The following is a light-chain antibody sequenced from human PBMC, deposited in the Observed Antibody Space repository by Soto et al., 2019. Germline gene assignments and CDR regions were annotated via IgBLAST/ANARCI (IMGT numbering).Light chain of an antibody. Sequence: DIVMTQSPLSLPVTPGEPASISCRSSQSLLHSNGYNYLDWYLQKPGQSPQLLIYLGSNRASGVPDRFSGSGSGTDFTLKISRVEAEDVGVYYCQQYFRWPPWTFGQGTKVDIK. J-gene: IGKJ1*01. V-gene: IGKV2-28*01. CDR2: LGS. CDR1: QSLLHSNGYNY. CDR3: QQYFRWPPWT.